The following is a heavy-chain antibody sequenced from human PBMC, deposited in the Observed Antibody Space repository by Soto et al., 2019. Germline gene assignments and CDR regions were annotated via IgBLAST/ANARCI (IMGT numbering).Heavy chain of an antibody. V-gene: IGHV4-61*08. D-gene: IGHD6-13*01. Sequence: LSLTCSVSGGSIRSGDYYWNWIRQPPGKGLEWIGYIYYSGSTNYNPSLKSRVTISVDTSKNQFSLKLSSVTAADTAVYYCARRYSSAFDIWGQGTMVT. CDR1: GGSIRSGDYY. CDR2: IYYSGST. J-gene: IGHJ3*02. CDR3: ARRYSSAFDI.